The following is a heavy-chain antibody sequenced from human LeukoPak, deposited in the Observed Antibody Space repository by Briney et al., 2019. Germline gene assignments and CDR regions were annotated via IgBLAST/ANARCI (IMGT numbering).Heavy chain of an antibody. CDR1: GFTFSSFG. CDR2: IRYDGSNK. J-gene: IGHJ5*02. V-gene: IGHV3-30*02. CDR3: AKKRGAAFYNWFDP. Sequence: GGSLRLSCAASGFTFSSFGMHWVRQAPGKGLEWVAYIRYDGSNKNYADSLEGRFTISRDNSKNALYLQIDSLRPEDMAVYYCAKKRGAAFYNWFDPWGQGALVTVSS. D-gene: IGHD1-26*01.